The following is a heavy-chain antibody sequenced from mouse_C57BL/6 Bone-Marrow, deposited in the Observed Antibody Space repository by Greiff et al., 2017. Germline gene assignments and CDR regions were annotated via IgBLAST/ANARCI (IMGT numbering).Heavy chain of an antibody. J-gene: IGHJ1*03. CDR3: ARGIYYYGPWYFDV. CDR1: GFTFSDYG. D-gene: IGHD1-1*01. Sequence: EVQLVESGGGLVQPGGSLKLSCAASGFTFSDYGMAWVRQAPRKGPEWVAFLSNLAYSIYYADTVTGRFTISRENAKNTLYLEMSSLRSEDTAMYYCARGIYYYGPWYFDVWGTGTTVTVSS. V-gene: IGHV5-15*01. CDR2: LSNLAYSI.